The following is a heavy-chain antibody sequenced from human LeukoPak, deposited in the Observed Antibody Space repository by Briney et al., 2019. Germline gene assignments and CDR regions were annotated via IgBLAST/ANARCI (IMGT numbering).Heavy chain of an antibody. CDR3: ARYAVYADSTPCY. J-gene: IGHJ4*02. D-gene: IGHD2-2*01. CDR2: LPYDGNYK. V-gene: IGHV3-30*03. CDR1: RLTPRPYG. Sequence: PGGSLRLSCAVSRLTPRPYGMHSGCQAPGKGLEWVAVLPYDGNYKYYADSVKGRFAISRDNSENTLYLQMNSLRAEDTAVYYCARYAVYADSTPCYWCQGTLVTVSA.